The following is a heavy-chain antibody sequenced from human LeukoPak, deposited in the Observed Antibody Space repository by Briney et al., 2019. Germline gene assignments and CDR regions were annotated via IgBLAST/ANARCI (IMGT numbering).Heavy chain of an antibody. D-gene: IGHD2-21*02. CDR3: AKHAYCADGCHRRPREIAFDL. V-gene: IGHV4-59*08. J-gene: IGHJ3*01. Sequence: SETLSLTCSVSGGSISGNYWSWIRQPPGKGLEWIRYISNSGTTNYNPSLKSRVTISGDASRSQFSLELTYVTAADTAVYYCAKHAYCADGCHRRPREIAFDLWGQGTMVTVSS. CDR1: GGSISGNY. CDR2: ISNSGTT.